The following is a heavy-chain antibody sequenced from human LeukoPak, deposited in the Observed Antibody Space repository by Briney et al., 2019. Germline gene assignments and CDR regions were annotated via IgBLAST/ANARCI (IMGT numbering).Heavy chain of an antibody. CDR2: IYSGGGT. CDR1: GFTVSSNY. D-gene: IGHD3-10*01. Sequence: GGSLRLSCAASGFTVSSNYMSGVRQAPGKGLEWVSIIYSGGGTYYADSVKGRFTISRDNSMNTLFLQMNSLRAEDTAVYYCARDSTYGSYYFDYWGQGTLVTVSS. V-gene: IGHV3-53*01. J-gene: IGHJ4*02. CDR3: ARDSTYGSYYFDY.